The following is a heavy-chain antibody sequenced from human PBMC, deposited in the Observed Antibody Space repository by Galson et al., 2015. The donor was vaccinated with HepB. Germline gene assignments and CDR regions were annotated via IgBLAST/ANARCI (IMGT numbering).Heavy chain of an antibody. CDR1: GGTFSRYT. D-gene: IGHD6-13*01. CDR3: AREGIAAAANPVDY. Sequence: SVKVSCKASGGTFSRYTISWVRQAPGQGLEWMGGITPLFGTAKYAQKFQGRVTITADESTTTVYMDLSRLRSEDTAVYYCAREGIAAAANPVDYWGQGTLVTVPS. J-gene: IGHJ4*02. V-gene: IGHV1-69*13. CDR2: ITPLFGTA.